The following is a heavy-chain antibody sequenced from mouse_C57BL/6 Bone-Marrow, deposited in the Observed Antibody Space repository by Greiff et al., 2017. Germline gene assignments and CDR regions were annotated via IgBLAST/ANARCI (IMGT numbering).Heavy chain of an antibody. D-gene: IGHD1-1*01. CDR1: GYTFTSYW. V-gene: IGHV1-69*01. CDR2: IDPSDSYT. J-gene: IGHJ4*01. CDR3: ARVGFYYGSSHYAMGY. Sequence: QVQLQQPGAELVMPGASVKLSCKASGYTFTSYWMHWVKQRPGQGLEWIGEIDPSDSYTNYNQKFKGKSTLTVDKSSSTAYMQLSSLTSEDSAVYYCARVGFYYGSSHYAMGYWGQGTSVTVSS.